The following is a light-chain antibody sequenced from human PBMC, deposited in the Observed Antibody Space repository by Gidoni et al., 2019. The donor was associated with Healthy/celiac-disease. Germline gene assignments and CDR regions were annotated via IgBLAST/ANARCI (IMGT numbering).Light chain of an antibody. Sequence: IHLPQSPSSLSASLGDRVTITCQASQDISNYLNWYQQKPGKAPKLLIYDASNLETGVPSRFSGRGSGTDFTFTISRLQTEDIATYYCQQYDNLPITFGQGTRLEIK. CDR1: QDISNY. V-gene: IGKV1-33*01. CDR2: DAS. CDR3: QQYDNLPIT. J-gene: IGKJ5*01.